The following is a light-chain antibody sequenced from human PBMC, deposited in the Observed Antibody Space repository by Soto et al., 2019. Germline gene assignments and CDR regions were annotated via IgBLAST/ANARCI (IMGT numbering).Light chain of an antibody. Sequence: SALTRASSVSGSPGQSISISCTGTSSDVGGYNYVSWYQQHPGKAPKLMISGVSNRPSGVSNRFSGPKSGNTASLTISGLQTEDEADYYCISYTTSVTYVFGTGTKVTVL. CDR1: SSDVGGYNY. V-gene: IGLV2-14*01. CDR2: GVS. J-gene: IGLJ1*01. CDR3: ISYTTSVTYV.